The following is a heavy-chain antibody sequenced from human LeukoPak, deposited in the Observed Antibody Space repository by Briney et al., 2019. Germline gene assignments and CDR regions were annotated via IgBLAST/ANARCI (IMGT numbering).Heavy chain of an antibody. CDR2: INNDGGIT. J-gene: IGHJ4*02. CDR1: GFTFSNYW. D-gene: IGHD3-22*01. CDR3: PRGGPQPAYYYDSSGAESFDY. V-gene: IGHV3-74*01. Sequence: GGSLTLSCAASGFTFSNYWMHWVRQAPGKGLVWVSRINNDGGITTYADSVKGRFTISGDNAKNTLFLQMNSLRAEDTAVYYCPRGGPQPAYYYDSSGAESFDYWGQGTLVTVSS.